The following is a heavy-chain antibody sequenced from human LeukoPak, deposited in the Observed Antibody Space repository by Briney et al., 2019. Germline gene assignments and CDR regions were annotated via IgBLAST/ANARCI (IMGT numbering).Heavy chain of an antibody. J-gene: IGHJ4*02. Sequence: GGSLRLSCAASGFTFSSYAMSWVRQAPGKGLEWVSVIYSGGSTYYADSVKGRFTISRHNSKNTLYLQMNSLRAEDTAVYYCARAPEWLIFDYWGQGTLVTVSS. D-gene: IGHD6-19*01. CDR1: GFTFSSYA. CDR2: IYSGGST. V-gene: IGHV3-53*04. CDR3: ARAPEWLIFDY.